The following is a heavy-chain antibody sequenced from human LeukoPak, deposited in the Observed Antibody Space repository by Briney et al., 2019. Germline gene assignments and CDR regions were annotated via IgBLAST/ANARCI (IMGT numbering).Heavy chain of an antibody. D-gene: IGHD6-19*01. CDR2: IDSDGSST. Sequence: PGGSLRLSCAASGFTFSPYWMHWVRHAPGKGLVWVSRIDSDGSSTTYADSVKGRFTISRDSAENTLYLQMNSLRAEDTAVYYCARDPSALAGYFDYWGQGTLVTVSS. V-gene: IGHV3-74*01. CDR3: ARDPSALAGYFDY. J-gene: IGHJ4*02. CDR1: GFTFSPYW.